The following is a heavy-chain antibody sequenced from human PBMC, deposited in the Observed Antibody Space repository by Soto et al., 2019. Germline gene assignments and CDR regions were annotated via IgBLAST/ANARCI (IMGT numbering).Heavy chain of an antibody. J-gene: IGHJ4*02. V-gene: IGHV3-23*01. Sequence: EVQLLESGGGLIQPGGSLRLSCAASGFTFTTYAMRWVRQAPGKGLEWVSAISASGAITYYADSVNVPFTISRDSSKNPLYLQVNGLRAEHTAIYCCAKDSILIPWGSNYWGQGTLVTVSS. CDR3: AKDSILIPWGSNY. CDR2: ISASGAIT. CDR1: GFTFTTYA. D-gene: IGHD3-3*01.